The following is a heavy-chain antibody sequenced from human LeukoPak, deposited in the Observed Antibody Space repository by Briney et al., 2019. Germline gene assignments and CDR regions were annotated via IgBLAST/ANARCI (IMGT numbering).Heavy chain of an antibody. J-gene: IGHJ4*02. Sequence: GGALSLSCAASLFAFTRYWMHGVRQVAGKGVVWVSRVNPDGSSVTYGDSVKGRFTSSRDNAKNTLYLQMHSLRAEDIAVYYCARGGSYGDYWGQGILVTVSS. V-gene: IGHV3-74*01. CDR2: VNPDGSSV. CDR3: ARGGSYGDY. D-gene: IGHD3-16*01. CDR1: LFAFTRYW.